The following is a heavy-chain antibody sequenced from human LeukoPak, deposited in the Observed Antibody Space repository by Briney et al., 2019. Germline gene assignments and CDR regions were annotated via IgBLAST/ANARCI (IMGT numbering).Heavy chain of an antibody. J-gene: IGHJ4*02. V-gene: IGHV3-7*01. Sequence: PGGSLRLSCAASGFTFRTYWMSWVRQAPGKGLEWVAIIKQDGSEKYYVDSVKGRFTISRANAKNSLYLQMNSLRAEDTAVYYCARDLQGYSSGWYRGDYWGQGTLVTVSS. CDR1: GFTFRTYW. D-gene: IGHD6-19*01. CDR3: ARDLQGYSSGWYRGDY. CDR2: IKQDGSEK.